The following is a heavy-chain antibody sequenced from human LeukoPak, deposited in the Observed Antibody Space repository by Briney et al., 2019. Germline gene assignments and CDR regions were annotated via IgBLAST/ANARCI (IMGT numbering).Heavy chain of an antibody. CDR2: ISGSGGST. J-gene: IGHJ4*02. CDR3: AKASDYYDSSGYYRHFDY. D-gene: IGHD3-22*01. V-gene: IGHV3-23*01. Sequence: GGSLRLSCAASGFTFGSYAMSWVRQAPGKGLEWVSAISGSGGSTYYADSVKGRFTISRDNSKNTLYLQMNSLRAEDTAVYYCAKASDYYDSSGYYRHFDYWSQGTLVTVSS. CDR1: GFTFGSYA.